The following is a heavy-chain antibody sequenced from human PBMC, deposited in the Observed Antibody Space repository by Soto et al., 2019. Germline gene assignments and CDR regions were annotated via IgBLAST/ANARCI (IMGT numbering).Heavy chain of an antibody. CDR2: INHSGGT. D-gene: IGHD3-22*01. V-gene: IGHV4-34*01. CDR3: ARGSVDTVDSSGFYDY. CDR1: GGSFRAYY. Sequence: SETLSLTCAGYGGSFRAYYWSWIRQPPGKGLEWIGEINHSGGTSYNPSLKSRVTISVDTSKSQFSLQLNSVNAADRAVYYCARGSVDTVDSSGFYDYWGQGTTVTVSS. J-gene: IGHJ4*02.